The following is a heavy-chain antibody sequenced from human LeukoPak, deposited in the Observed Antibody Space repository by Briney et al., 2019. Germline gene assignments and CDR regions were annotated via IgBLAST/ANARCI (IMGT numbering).Heavy chain of an antibody. CDR1: GFTFSSCG. Sequence: GGSLRLSCAASGFTFSSCGFNWVRQAPGKGLEWVSSIGPTGTDRYYADSVRGRFTFSRDNAKNSMYLQMDSLRDEDAAVYYCATETIGRHYDYWGQGTLLTVSS. V-gene: IGHV3-21*01. D-gene: IGHD1-14*01. CDR2: IGPTGTDR. CDR3: ATETIGRHYDY. J-gene: IGHJ4*02.